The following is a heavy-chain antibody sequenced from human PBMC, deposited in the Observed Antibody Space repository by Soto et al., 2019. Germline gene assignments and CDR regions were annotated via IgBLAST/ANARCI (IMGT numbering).Heavy chain of an antibody. Sequence: QVQLQQWGAGLLKPSDTLSLTCAVFDGSFSHYYWSWLRQTPEKGLEWIAEIHHSGRTNYNPSLRSRVTMSVDTPKNQFSLQLHSVSAADTAVYYCASGISWSAGSIDYWGQGTLVTVSA. D-gene: IGHD1-26*01. CDR2: IHHSGRT. V-gene: IGHV4-34*01. J-gene: IGHJ4*02. CDR3: ASGISWSAGSIDY. CDR1: DGSFSHYY.